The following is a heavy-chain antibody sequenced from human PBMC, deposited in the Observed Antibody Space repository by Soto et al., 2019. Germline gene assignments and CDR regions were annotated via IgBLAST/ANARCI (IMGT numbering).Heavy chain of an antibody. CDR1: GGSISSSSYY. Sequence: SETLSLTCTVSGGSISSSSYYWGWIRQPPGKRLEWIGSIYYSGSTYYNPSLKSRVTISVDTSKNQFSLKLSSVTAADTAVYYCASLEAIAAAGTSLYYYGMDVWGQGTTVTVSS. CDR3: ASLEAIAAAGTSLYYYGMDV. J-gene: IGHJ6*02. V-gene: IGHV4-39*01. CDR2: IYYSGST. D-gene: IGHD6-13*01.